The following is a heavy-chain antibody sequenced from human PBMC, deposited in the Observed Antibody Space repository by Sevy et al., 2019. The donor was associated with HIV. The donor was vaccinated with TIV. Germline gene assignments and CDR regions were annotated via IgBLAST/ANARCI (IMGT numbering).Heavy chain of an antibody. Sequence: SETLSLTCTVSGGSVSSGSYYWSWIRQPPGKRLEWIGYIYYSGSTNYNPSLKSRVTISVDTSKNQFSLKLSSVTAADTAVYYCARVFYYDSSGYYYFDYWGQRTLVTVSS. CDR2: IYYSGST. J-gene: IGHJ4*02. D-gene: IGHD3-22*01. CDR1: GGSVSSGSYY. V-gene: IGHV4-61*01. CDR3: ARVFYYDSSGYYYFDY.